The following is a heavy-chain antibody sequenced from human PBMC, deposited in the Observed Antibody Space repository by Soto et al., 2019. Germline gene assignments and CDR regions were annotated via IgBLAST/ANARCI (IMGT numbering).Heavy chain of an antibody. J-gene: IGHJ6*02. D-gene: IGHD3-9*01. Sequence: QVQLVQSGAEVKKPGSAVKVSCKASGGTFRSNAFSWLRQAPGQGLEWMGGIIPVFGRTNYPQKFQGRVTVTADEPTSTVYMELSSVRSQYPAIYYCSRAWTGPEAPEAVRNYYYGLDVWGQGTTVNVSS. CDR1: GGTFRSNA. CDR3: SRAWTGPEAPEAVRNYYYGLDV. V-gene: IGHV1-69*01. CDR2: IIPVFGRT.